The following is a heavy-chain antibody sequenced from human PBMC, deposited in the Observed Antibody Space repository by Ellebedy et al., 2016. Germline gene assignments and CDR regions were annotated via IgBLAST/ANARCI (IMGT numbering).Heavy chain of an antibody. CDR1: GFTFSTYT. CDR2: ITGISSPI. Sequence: GGSLRLSCAASGFTFSTYTMNWVRQAPGKGLEWVSYITGISSPIYYADSVKGRFTISRDNAKNSLYLQMDSLRAEDTAVYYCARAFDYWGQGVLVTVSS. CDR3: ARAFDY. J-gene: IGHJ4*02. V-gene: IGHV3-48*04.